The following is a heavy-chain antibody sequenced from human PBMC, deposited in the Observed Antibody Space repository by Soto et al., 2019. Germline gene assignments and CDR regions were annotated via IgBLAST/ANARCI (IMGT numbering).Heavy chain of an antibody. CDR2: IIPILGIA. J-gene: IGHJ1*01. V-gene: IGHV1-69*02. CDR3: ASPLWDDILTGYYMTFEYFQH. CDR1: GGTFSSYT. D-gene: IGHD3-9*01. Sequence: GASVKVSCNASGGTFSSYTISWVRQAPGQGLEWMGRIIPILGIANYAQKLQGRVTITADKSTSTAYMELSSLRSEDTAVYYCASPLWDDILTGYYMTFEYFQHWGQGTLVTVSS.